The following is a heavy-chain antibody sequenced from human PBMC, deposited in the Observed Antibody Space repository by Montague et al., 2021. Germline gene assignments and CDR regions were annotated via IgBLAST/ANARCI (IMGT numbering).Heavy chain of an antibody. CDR2: IYDSGST. CDR1: GGSISSGGFY. CDR3: ARSGGYCSGGRCDTFDY. V-gene: IGHV4-31*03. D-gene: IGHD2-15*01. Sequence: TRSLTCSVSGGSISSGGFYWSWIRQPPGKGPEWIGSIYDSGSTNYNPSLESRLTLSRDTSKNQVSLRLTSVTAAETAVYYCARSGGYCSGGRCDTFDYWGQGALVTVSS. J-gene: IGHJ4*02.